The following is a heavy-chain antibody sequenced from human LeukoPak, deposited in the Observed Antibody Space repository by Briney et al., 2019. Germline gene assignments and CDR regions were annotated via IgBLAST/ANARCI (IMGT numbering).Heavy chain of an antibody. CDR2: IYYSGSA. D-gene: IGHD1-1*01. V-gene: IGHV4-61*01. J-gene: IGHJ4*02. CDR1: GGSVTSGSHY. CDR3: ARAALQNWNVEDY. Sequence: PSQTLSLTCTVSGGSVTSGSHYWTWIRQPPVKGLEWLGYIYYSGSASSNPSLKSRVTISIDTSKTQFSLKLTSLTAADTAIYYCARAALQNWNVEDYWGQGTLVSVSS.